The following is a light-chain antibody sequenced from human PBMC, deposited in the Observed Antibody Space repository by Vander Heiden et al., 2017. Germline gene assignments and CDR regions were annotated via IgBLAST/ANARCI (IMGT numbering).Light chain of an antibody. CDR2: EVS. CDR1: SSNVGGYHY. CDR3: SSYAGSNKMGL. Sequence: QSALTQPPSASGSPGQSVTISCTGTSSNVGGYHYFSLYQQPPGKGPNVIIYEVSKRHSGVPDRFSGSKSGNTAYLTVSGLQAEDEADYDCSSYAGSNKMGLFGGGTKLTVL. V-gene: IGLV2-8*01. J-gene: IGLJ2*01.